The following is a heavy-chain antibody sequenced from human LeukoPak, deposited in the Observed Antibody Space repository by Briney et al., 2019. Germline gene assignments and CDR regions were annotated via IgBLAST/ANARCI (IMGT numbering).Heavy chain of an antibody. CDR3: ARCNEDADVNWFDP. CDR2: IYYSGST. J-gene: IGHJ5*02. V-gene: IGHV4-59*08. Sequence: PSETLSLTCTVSGGSISSYYWSWIRQPPGKGLEWIGYIYYSGSTNYNPSLKSRVTISVDTSKNQFSLKLRFVTAADTAVYYCARCNEDADVNWFDPWGQGTLVTVSS. D-gene: IGHD2/OR15-2a*01. CDR1: GGSISSYY.